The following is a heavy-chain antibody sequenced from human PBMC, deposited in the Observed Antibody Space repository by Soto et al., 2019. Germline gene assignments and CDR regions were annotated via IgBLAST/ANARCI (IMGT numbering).Heavy chain of an antibody. V-gene: IGHV3-43*01. CDR2: INWDGGSI. J-gene: IGHJ6*02. CDR1: GFTFRDYT. D-gene: IGHD6-19*01. Sequence: GGSLRLSCAPSGFTFRDYTMHWVRQAPGRGLEWVSLINWDGGSISYADSVRGRFTISRDNSKNSLYLQMNTLRTEDTALYYCAKDLRPSGWYSLDVWGQGTTVTVSS. CDR3: AKDLRPSGWYSLDV.